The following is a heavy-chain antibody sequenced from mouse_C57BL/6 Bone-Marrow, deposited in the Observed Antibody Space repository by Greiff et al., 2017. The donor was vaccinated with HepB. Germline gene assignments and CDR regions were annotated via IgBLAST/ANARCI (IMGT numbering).Heavy chain of an antibody. CDR1: GFSLTSYG. Sequence: QVQLKESGPGLVQPSQSLSITCTVSGFSLTSYGVHWVRQSPGKGLEWLGVIWSGGSTDYNAAFISRLSISKDNSKSQVFLKMNSLQADDTAIYYCARTQGSSGYVGAYWGQGTLVTVSA. D-gene: IGHD3-2*02. V-gene: IGHV2-2*01. CDR3: ARTQGSSGYVGAY. J-gene: IGHJ3*01. CDR2: IWSGGST.